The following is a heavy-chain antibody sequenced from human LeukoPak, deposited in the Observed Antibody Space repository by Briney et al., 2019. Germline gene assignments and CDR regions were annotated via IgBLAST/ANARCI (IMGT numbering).Heavy chain of an antibody. CDR1: GGTFSSYA. V-gene: IGHV1-69*13. CDR3: ARSYYDSSGYTIDY. CDR2: IIPIFGTA. D-gene: IGHD3-22*01. J-gene: IGHJ4*02. Sequence: SVKVSCTASGGTFSSYAINWVRQAPGQGLEWMGGIIPIFGTANYAQKFQGRVTITADESTSTAYMELSSLRSEDTAVYYCARSYYDSSGYTIDYWGQGTLVTVSS.